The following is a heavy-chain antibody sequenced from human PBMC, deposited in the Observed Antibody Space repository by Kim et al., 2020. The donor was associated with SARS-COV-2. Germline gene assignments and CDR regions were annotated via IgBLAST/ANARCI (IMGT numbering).Heavy chain of an antibody. Sequence: GGSLRLSCAASGFSFSTYEMSWVRQAPGKGLEWVSYISVSGRGIHYADSVKGRFTISRDNAKKSLFLQMNSLRAEDTAVYYCAREVTVTPDAFDIWGQGTLVTVSS. J-gene: IGHJ3*02. D-gene: IGHD2-21*02. CDR2: ISVSGRGI. V-gene: IGHV3-48*03. CDR1: GFSFSTYE. CDR3: AREVTVTPDAFDI.